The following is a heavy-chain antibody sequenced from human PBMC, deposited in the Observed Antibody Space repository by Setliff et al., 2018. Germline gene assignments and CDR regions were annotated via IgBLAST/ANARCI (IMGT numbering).Heavy chain of an antibody. V-gene: IGHV3-20*04. D-gene: IGHD5-12*01. Sequence: GSLRLSCAASGFTFDDYGMSWVRQAPGKGLEWVSGINSDGSTTSYADSVKGRFTISRDNTKNTLYLQMNSLRAEDTAVYYCVSWLYYYYYGVDVWGQGTTVTVSS. CDR3: VSWLYYYYYGVDV. CDR2: INSDGSTT. CDR1: GFTFDDYG. J-gene: IGHJ6*02.